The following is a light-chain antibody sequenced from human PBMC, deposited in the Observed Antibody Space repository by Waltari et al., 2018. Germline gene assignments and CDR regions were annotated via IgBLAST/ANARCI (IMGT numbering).Light chain of an antibody. Sequence: EIVLTQSPATLSLSPGETATLSCRASQSVSSSLGWYQQRPGQAPRLLIYDASSRATGIPAWFSGSGSGTDFTLTISSLEPEDFAVYYCQQRSKWPITFGQGTRLEIK. J-gene: IGKJ5*01. CDR2: DAS. CDR1: QSVSSS. V-gene: IGKV3-11*01. CDR3: QQRSKWPIT.